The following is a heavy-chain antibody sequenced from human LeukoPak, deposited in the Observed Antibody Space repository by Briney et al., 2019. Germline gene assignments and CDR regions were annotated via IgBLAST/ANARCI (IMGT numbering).Heavy chain of an antibody. Sequence: ASVKVSCKASGYTFTGYYMHWVRQAPGQGLEWMGWINPNSGGTNYAQKFQGRVTMTRDTSISTAYMELSRLRSDDTAVYYCAKDSPGSHGSGSYWLAFDIWGQGTMVTVSS. CDR3: AKDSPGSHGSGSYWLAFDI. CDR2: INPNSGGT. V-gene: IGHV1-2*02. D-gene: IGHD3-10*01. J-gene: IGHJ3*02. CDR1: GYTFTGYY.